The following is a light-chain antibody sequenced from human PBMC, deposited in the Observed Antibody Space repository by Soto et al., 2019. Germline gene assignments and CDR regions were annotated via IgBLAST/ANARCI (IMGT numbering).Light chain of an antibody. J-gene: IGKJ1*01. CDR1: QSVDSSF. CDR3: QQYVSSVT. Sequence: EIVLTQSPGSLSLSPGERATLSCRASQSVDSSFFAWYQQKPGQAPRLLIYGASNRATVLPDRLSGSGSGTDFTLTISRLELEYFAVYYCQQYVSSVTFGQGTKVEIK. V-gene: IGKV3-20*01. CDR2: GAS.